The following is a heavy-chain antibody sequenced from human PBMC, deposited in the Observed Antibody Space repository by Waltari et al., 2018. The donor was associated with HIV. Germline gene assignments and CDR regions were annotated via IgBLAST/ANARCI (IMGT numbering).Heavy chain of an antibody. CDR3: AKDNGFGTYYYYYGMDV. Sequence: QVQLVESEGGVVQPGGSLRLSCAASGFTFNNFGIYWVRQAPGKGLGWVAYIRNDGSNKKDGDSVKGRFTISRDNSKNTVHLEMKSLRVEDTAVYYCAKDNGFGTYYYYYGMDVWGQGTAVTVSS. D-gene: IGHD1-1*01. V-gene: IGHV3-30*02. CDR1: GFTFNNFG. CDR2: IRNDGSNK. J-gene: IGHJ6*02.